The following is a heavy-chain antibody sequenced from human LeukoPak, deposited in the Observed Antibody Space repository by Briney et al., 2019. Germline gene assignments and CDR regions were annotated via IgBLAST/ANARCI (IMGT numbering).Heavy chain of an antibody. D-gene: IGHD6-13*01. J-gene: IGHJ6*02. V-gene: IGHV3-9*01. CDR2: ISWNSGSI. CDR1: GFTFHHYA. CDR3: AKEVAAAAYYYYGMDV. Sequence: PGRSVRLPYAASGFTFHHYAMHWVRQAPGKGLEGVSGISWNSGSIGYADSVKGRFTISRDNAKNSLYLQMNSLRAEDTALYYCAKEVAAAAYYYYGMDVWGQGTTVTVSS.